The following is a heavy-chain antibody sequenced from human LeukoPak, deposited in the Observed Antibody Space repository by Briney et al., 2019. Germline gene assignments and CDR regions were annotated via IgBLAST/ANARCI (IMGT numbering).Heavy chain of an antibody. J-gene: IGHJ4*02. V-gene: IGHV3-74*01. D-gene: IGHD6-13*01. CDR3: AREGGSWPYYFDY. CDR2: INSDGSST. CDR1: GFTFSSYW. Sequence: PGGSLRLSCAASGFTFSSYWMHWVRQAPGKGLVWVSRINSDGSSTTYADSVKGRLTISRDNAKNTLYLQMNSLRAEDTAVYYCAREGGSWPYYFDYWGQGALVSVSS.